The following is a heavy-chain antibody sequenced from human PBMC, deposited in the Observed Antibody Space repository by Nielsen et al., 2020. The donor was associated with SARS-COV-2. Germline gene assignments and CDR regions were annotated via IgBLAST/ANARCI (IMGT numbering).Heavy chain of an antibody. Sequence: DSVKGRFTISRDNSKNLMLQMNSLRPHDTAVYYCAKAPSSTVFWFEPWGQGTQVTVSP. CDR3: AKAPSSTVFWFEP. J-gene: IGHJ5*02. V-gene: IGHV3-30*02. D-gene: IGHD3-3*01.